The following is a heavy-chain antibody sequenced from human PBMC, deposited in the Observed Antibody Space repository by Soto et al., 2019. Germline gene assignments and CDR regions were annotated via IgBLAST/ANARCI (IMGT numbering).Heavy chain of an antibody. D-gene: IGHD3-16*01. CDR2: IYSGGST. V-gene: IGHV3-66*01. CDR1: GFTVGSNY. J-gene: IGHJ4*02. Sequence: GGSLRLSCAASGFTVGSNYMSWVRQAPGKGLEWVSVIYSGGSTYYADSVKGRFTISRDNSKNTLYLQMNSLRAEDTAVYYCACFCREPFDYWGQGTLVTVSS. CDR3: ACFCREPFDY.